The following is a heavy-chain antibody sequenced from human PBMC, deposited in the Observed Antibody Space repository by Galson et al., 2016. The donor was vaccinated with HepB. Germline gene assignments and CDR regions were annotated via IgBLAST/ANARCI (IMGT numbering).Heavy chain of an antibody. J-gene: IGHJ5*02. D-gene: IGHD1-1*01. V-gene: IGHV3-74*01. CDR1: GFTFSNYW. Sequence: SLRLSCAASGFTFSNYWMHWVRQAPGKGLMWVASMNSDASSKNYADFVKGRFTIARDNAKNTLFLQMNSLRAEDTAVYYCAREGELARLSWGQGTLVTVSS. CDR2: MNSDASSK. CDR3: AREGELARLS.